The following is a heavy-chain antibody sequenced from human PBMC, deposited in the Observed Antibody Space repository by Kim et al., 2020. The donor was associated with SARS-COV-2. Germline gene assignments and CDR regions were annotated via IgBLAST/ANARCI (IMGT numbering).Heavy chain of an antibody. J-gene: IGHJ6*02. CDR2: ISGSGGST. CDR1: GFTFSSYA. CDR3: AKTISAPGAYGMDV. D-gene: IGHD3-10*01. Sequence: GGSLRLSCAASGFTFSSYAMSWVRQAPGKGLEWVSAISGSGGSTYYADSVKGRFTISRDNSKNTLYLQMNSLRAEDTAVYYCAKTISAPGAYGMDVWGQGTTVTVSS. V-gene: IGHV3-23*01.